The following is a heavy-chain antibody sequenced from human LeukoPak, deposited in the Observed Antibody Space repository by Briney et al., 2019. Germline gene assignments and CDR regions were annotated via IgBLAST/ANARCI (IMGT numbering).Heavy chain of an antibody. D-gene: IGHD6-13*01. CDR2: IYHSGST. CDR3: ARAREPLVYTYYFDY. J-gene: IGHJ4*02. Sequence: SETLSLTCTVSGYSISSGYYWGWIRQAPGKGLEWIGRIYHSGSTYYNPSLKSRVTISVDTSKNQFSLKLSSVTAADTAVYYCARAREPLVYTYYFDYWGQGTLVTVSS. V-gene: IGHV4-38-2*02. CDR1: GYSISSGYY.